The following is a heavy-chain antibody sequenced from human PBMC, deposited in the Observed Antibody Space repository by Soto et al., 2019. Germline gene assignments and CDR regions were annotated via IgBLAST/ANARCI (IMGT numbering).Heavy chain of an antibody. CDR3: ARDQGYSSSWYRLNYYYYSYGMDF. V-gene: IGHV3-74*01. Sequence: GGSLRLSCAASGFTFSSYWMHWVRQAPGKGLVWVSRINSDGSSTSYADSVKGRFTISRDNAKNTLYLQMNSLRAEDTAVYYCARDQGYSSSWYRLNYYYYSYGMDFWGQGTTVTVSS. J-gene: IGHJ6*02. D-gene: IGHD6-13*01. CDR1: GFTFSSYW. CDR2: INSDGSST.